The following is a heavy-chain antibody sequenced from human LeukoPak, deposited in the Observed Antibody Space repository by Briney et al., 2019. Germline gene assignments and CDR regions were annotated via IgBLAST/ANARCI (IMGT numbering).Heavy chain of an antibody. Sequence: ASVKVSCKASGYTFTSYYMHWVRQAPGQGLEWMGIINPSGGSTNYAQKFQGRVTVTRDTSTSTVYMELSSLRSEDTAVYYCAREEGGYRTYYYYYGMDVWGQGTTVTVSS. D-gene: IGHD1-26*01. CDR3: AREEGGYRTYYYYYGMDV. J-gene: IGHJ6*02. CDR2: INPSGGST. CDR1: GYTFTSYY. V-gene: IGHV1-46*01.